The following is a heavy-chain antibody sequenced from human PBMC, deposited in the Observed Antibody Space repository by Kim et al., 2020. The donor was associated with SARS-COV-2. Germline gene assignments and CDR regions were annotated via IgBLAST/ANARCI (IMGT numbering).Heavy chain of an antibody. J-gene: IGHJ2*01. V-gene: IGHV1-69*13. Sequence: SVKVSCKASGGTFSSYAINWVRQAPGQGLEWMGWIIAVYGKANYAQKFQGRVTITADESTSTAYMELSSLRSEDTAVYYCASGFYLDSRCYYYDMYW. CDR3: ASGFYLDSRCYYYDMYW. CDR1: GGTFSSYA. CDR2: IIAVYGKA. D-gene: IGHD3-22*01.